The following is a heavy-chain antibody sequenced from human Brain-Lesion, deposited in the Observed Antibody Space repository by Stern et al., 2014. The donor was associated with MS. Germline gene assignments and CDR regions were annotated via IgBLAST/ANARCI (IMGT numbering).Heavy chain of an antibody. CDR2: ISYDGSNK. V-gene: IGHV3-30*18. Sequence: VQLVQSGGGVVQPGRPLRLSCAASGFTFSSFGMHWVRQAPGKGLEWVAVISYDGSNKYYAASVKGRFTISRDNSKNTLYMQMNSLRAEDTAVYYCAKDRQWLTYFFDYWGQGSLVTVSS. J-gene: IGHJ4*02. CDR1: GFTFSSFG. D-gene: IGHD3-22*01. CDR3: AKDRQWLTYFFDY.